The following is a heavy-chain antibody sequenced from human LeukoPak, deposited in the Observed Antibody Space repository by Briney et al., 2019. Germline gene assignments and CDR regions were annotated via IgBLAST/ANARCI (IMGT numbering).Heavy chain of an antibody. CDR2: INHSGST. CDR3: ARGDHQGYSRQFDY. D-gene: IGHD4-11*01. V-gene: IGHV4-34*01. Sequence: SETLSLTCAVYGGSFSGYYWSWIRQPPGKGLEWIGEINHSGSTNYNPSLKSRVTISVDTSKNQFSLKLSSVTAADTAVYYCARGDHQGYSRQFDYWGQGTLVTVSS. J-gene: IGHJ4*02. CDR1: GGSFSGYY.